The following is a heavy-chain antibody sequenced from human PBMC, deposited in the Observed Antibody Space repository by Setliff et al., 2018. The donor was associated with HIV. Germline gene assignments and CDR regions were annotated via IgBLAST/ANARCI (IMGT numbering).Heavy chain of an antibody. CDR3: ARDWAAPYYYGMDV. CDR2: IYFSGST. V-gene: IGHV4-61*02. J-gene: IGHJ6*02. CDR1: GDSVTSDSYY. D-gene: IGHD3-16*01. Sequence: SETLSLTCTVSGDSVTSDSYYWIWIRQPAGKTLEWIGRIYFSGSTNYNPSLKSRVTISIDTSKNQLSLKLSSVTAADTAVYYCARDWAAPYYYGMDVWGQGTTVTVSS.